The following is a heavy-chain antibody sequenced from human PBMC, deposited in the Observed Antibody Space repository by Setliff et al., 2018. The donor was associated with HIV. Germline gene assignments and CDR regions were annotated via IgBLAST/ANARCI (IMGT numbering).Heavy chain of an antibody. D-gene: IGHD4-4*01. V-gene: IGHV1-2*02. J-gene: IGHJ4*02. Sequence: ASVKVSCKASGYSFTGYHMHWVRQAPGQGLEWMGWINPNSGGTNYAQKFQGRVTMTTDTSISTVYMELSRLRSDDTAVYYCARDPNTVTTFPFDYWGQGTLVTVSS. CDR3: ARDPNTVTTFPFDY. CDR1: GYSFTGYH. CDR2: INPNSGGT.